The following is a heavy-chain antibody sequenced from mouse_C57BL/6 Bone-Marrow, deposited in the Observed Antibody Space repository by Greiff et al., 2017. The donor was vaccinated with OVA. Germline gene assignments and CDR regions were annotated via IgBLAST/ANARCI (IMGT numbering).Heavy chain of an antibody. CDR1: GYSITSGYY. J-gene: IGHJ3*01. CDR3: ARDRGGFAY. V-gene: IGHV3-6*01. Sequence: DVQLQESGPGLVKPSQSLSLTCSVTGYSITSGYYWNWIRQFPGNKLEWMGYISYDGSNNYNPSLKNRIPITRDTSKNQFFLTLNSVTTEDTATYYCARDRGGFAYWGQGTLVTVSA. CDR2: ISYDGSN.